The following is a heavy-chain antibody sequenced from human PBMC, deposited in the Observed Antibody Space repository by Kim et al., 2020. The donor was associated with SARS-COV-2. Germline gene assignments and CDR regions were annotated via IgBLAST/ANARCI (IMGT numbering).Heavy chain of an antibody. V-gene: IGHV3-13*04. CDR3: ARANFWSGYYTGAYYYNGMDV. J-gene: IGHJ6*02. CDR2: IGTAGDT. Sequence: GGSLRLSCAASGFTFSSYDMHWVRQATGKGLEWVSAIGTAGDTYYPGSVKGRFTISRENAKNSLYLQMNSLRAGDTAVDYCARANFWSGYYTGAYYYNGMDVWGQGTTVTVSS. D-gene: IGHD3-3*01. CDR1: GFTFSSYD.